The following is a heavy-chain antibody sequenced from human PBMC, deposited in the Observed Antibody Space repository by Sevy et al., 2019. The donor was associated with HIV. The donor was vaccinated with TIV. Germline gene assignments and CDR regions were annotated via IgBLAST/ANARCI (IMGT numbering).Heavy chain of an antibody. CDR3: XXGGXXIXXDTSGXXNYFXX. V-gene: IGHV4-59*11. D-gene: IGHD3-22*01. CDR1: GGSISGHY. J-gene: IGHJ4*02. CDR2: IYHSGSS. Sequence: SETLSLTCSVSGGSISGHYWGWIRQPPGKGLEWIAYIYHSGSSNYNPSLRSRVSISVDTSKNQFSLRLSSVTAADTAVYYCXXGGXXIXXDTSGXXNYFXXXXXGTLVTVS.